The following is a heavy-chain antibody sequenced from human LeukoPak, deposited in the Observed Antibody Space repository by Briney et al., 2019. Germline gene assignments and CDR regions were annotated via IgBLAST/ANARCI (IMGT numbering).Heavy chain of an antibody. Sequence: GGSLRLSCAPSEFTFNNYTLNWVRQVPGKGLEWVSSINNSSRYISYADSVNGRFTTSRDNAKNSLYPQMNSLRAEDTAVYYCARDLGIVCYYGMDVWGQGTTVIVSS. V-gene: IGHV3-21*01. D-gene: IGHD7-27*01. CDR2: INNSSRYI. CDR1: EFTFNNYT. J-gene: IGHJ6*02. CDR3: ARDLGIVCYYGMDV.